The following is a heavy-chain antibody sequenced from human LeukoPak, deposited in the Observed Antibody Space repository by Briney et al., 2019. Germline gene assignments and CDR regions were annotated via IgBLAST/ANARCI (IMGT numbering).Heavy chain of an antibody. Sequence: PSETLSLTCTVSGGSISSSSDYWGWIRQPPGKGLEWIANIYYSGSTFYNPSLKSRVTISVDTSKNQFSLKLSSVTAADTAVYYRARRRGSSSSRWFDPWGQGTLVTVSS. J-gene: IGHJ5*02. D-gene: IGHD6-6*01. V-gene: IGHV4-39*01. CDR2: IYYSGST. CDR1: GGSISSSSDY. CDR3: ARRRGSSSSRWFDP.